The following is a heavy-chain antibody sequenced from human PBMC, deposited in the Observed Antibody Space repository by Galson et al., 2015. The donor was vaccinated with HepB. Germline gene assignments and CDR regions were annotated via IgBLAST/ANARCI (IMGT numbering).Heavy chain of an antibody. D-gene: IGHD2-21*02. V-gene: IGHV1-69*04. CDR2: IIPILGIA. Sequence: SVKVSCKASGGTFSSYAISWVRQAPGQGLEWMGRIIPILGIANYAQKFRGRVTITADKSTSTAYMELSSLRSEDTAVYYCAGKDYCGGDCVPPWAYGMDVWGQGTTVTVSS. CDR1: GGTFSSYA. CDR3: AGKDYCGGDCVPPWAYGMDV. J-gene: IGHJ6*02.